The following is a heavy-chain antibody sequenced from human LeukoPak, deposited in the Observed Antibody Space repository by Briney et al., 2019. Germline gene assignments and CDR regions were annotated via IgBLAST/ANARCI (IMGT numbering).Heavy chain of an antibody. Sequence: SETLSLTCAVSGYFISSGYYWSWIRQPPGKGLEWIGYIYYSGSTNYNPSLKSRVTISVDTSKNQFSLKLSSVTAADTAVYYCARVAYYYDSSGYLGAFDIWGQGTMVTVSS. CDR2: IYYSGST. D-gene: IGHD3-22*01. V-gene: IGHV4-61*01. J-gene: IGHJ3*02. CDR3: ARVAYYYDSSGYLGAFDI. CDR1: GYFISSGYY.